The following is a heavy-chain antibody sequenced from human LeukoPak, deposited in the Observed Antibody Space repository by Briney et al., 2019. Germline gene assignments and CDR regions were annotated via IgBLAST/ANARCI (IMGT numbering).Heavy chain of an antibody. CDR1: GFTFSDYY. CDR3: ARQTGDLDY. Sequence: PGGXXXXSCAXSGFTFSDYYXSWVRQAPGKGMEWVSYISSSGSTIYYADSVKGRLTISRHNAKTSLYLQMNSLRAEDTAVYYCARQTGDLDYWGQGTLVTVSS. D-gene: IGHD7-27*01. CDR2: ISSSGSTI. J-gene: IGHJ4*02. V-gene: IGHV3-11*04.